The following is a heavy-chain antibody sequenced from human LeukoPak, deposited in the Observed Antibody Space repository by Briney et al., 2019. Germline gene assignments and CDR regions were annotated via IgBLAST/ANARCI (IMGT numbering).Heavy chain of an antibody. J-gene: IGHJ5*02. CDR3: ARPSYYWFDP. D-gene: IGHD2-8*01. CDR1: GGSISSYY. V-gene: IGHV4-59*05. Sequence: SETLSLTCTVSGGSISSYYWSWIRQPPGKGLEWIGSIYYSGSTYYNPSLKSRVTISVDTSKNQFSLKLSSVTAADTAVYYCARPSYYWFDPWGQGTLVTVSS. CDR2: IYYSGST.